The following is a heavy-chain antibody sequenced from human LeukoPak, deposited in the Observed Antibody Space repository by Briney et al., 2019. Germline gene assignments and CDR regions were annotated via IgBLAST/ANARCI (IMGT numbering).Heavy chain of an antibody. J-gene: IGHJ4*02. V-gene: IGHV3-21*01. CDR3: ARRASRDGYNYVFDY. CDR2: ISSSSYI. CDR1: GFTFSSYS. D-gene: IGHD5-24*01. Sequence: GGSLRLSCAASGFTFSSYSMNWVRQAPGKGLEWVSSISSSSYIYYADSVKGRFTISRDNAKNSLYLQMNSLRAEDTAVYYCARRASRDGYNYVFDYWGQGTLVTVSS.